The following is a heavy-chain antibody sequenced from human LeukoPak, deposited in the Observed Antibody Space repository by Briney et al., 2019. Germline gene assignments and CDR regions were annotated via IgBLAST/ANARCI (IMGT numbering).Heavy chain of an antibody. Sequence: PGGSLGLSCAASGFTFDDYGMSWVRQAPGKGLEWVSAIRGSGGSTYYADSVKGRFTISRDNSKNTLYLQMNSLRAEDTAVYYCAKFLPTHIVVANYYFDYWGQGTLVTVSS. CDR2: IRGSGGST. D-gene: IGHD2-21*01. J-gene: IGHJ4*02. CDR3: AKFLPTHIVVANYYFDY. V-gene: IGHV3-23*01. CDR1: GFTFDDYG.